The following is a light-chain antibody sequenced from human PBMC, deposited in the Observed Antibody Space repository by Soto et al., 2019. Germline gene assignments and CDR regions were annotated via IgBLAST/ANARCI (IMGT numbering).Light chain of an antibody. Sequence: EIVMTQSPATLSVSPGERATLSCRASQSVSSNLAWYQQKPGQAPRLLIYGASTRATGIPARFSGSGSGTEFTLNISSLQSEDFAVYYCQQYNNWPREYTFGQGTKLEIK. CDR1: QSVSSN. CDR3: QQYNNWPREYT. J-gene: IGKJ2*01. CDR2: GAS. V-gene: IGKV3-15*01.